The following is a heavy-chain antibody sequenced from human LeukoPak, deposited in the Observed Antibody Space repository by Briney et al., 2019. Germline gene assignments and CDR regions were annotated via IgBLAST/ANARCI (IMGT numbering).Heavy chain of an antibody. CDR3: ARGTLRALRLGEFDY. J-gene: IGHJ4*02. CDR2: IYTSGTT. CDR1: GGSISSGSYY. Sequence: SETLSLTCTVSGGSISSGSYYWSWIRPAAGKGLEWIGRIYTSGTTNYNPSLKSRATISIDTSKNQFSLKLSSVTAAHTAVYYCARGTLRALRLGEFDYWGQGTLVTVSS. D-gene: IGHD3-16*01. V-gene: IGHV4-61*02.